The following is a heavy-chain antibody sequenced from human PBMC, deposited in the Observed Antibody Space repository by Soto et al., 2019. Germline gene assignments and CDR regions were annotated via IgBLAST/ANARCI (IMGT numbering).Heavy chain of an antibody. D-gene: IGHD2-2*01. CDR3: ARDRGVLRDIVVVPAAIGGWVDP. V-gene: IGHV1-3*01. CDR2: INAGNGNT. CDR1: GYTFTSYA. J-gene: IGHJ5*02. Sequence: GASVKVSCKASGYTFTSYAMHWVRQAPGQRLEWMGWINAGNGNTKYSQKFQGRVTITRDTSASTAYMELSSLRSEDTAVYYCARDRGVLRDIVVVPAAIGGWVDPWGQGTLVTVS.